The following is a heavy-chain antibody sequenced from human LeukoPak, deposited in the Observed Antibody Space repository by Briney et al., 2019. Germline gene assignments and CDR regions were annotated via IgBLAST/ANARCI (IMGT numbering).Heavy chain of an antibody. CDR1: GFIFSQYS. Sequence: QPGGSLRLSCAASGFIFSQYSMNWVRQAPGKGLEWVSHIRSSSETFYADSVKGRFTISRDNSKNTLYLQMNSLRVEDTAVYYCAKWRLVPRDPFDYWGQGTLVTVSS. D-gene: IGHD6-19*01. CDR2: IRSSSET. V-gene: IGHV3-23*01. J-gene: IGHJ4*02. CDR3: AKWRLVPRDPFDY.